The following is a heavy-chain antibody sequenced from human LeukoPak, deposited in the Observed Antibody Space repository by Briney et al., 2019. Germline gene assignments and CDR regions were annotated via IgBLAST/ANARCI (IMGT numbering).Heavy chain of an antibody. J-gene: IGHJ1*01. CDR1: GFTFSSYA. D-gene: IGHD3-22*01. V-gene: IGHV3-23*01. CDR2: ISGSGGST. Sequence: GGSLRLSCAASGFTFSSYAMSWVRQAPGKGLEWVSAISGSGGSTYYADSVKGRFTISRDNSKNTLYLQMSSLRAEDTAVYYCAKDRPYYDSSGYYLEYFQHWGQGTLVTVSS. CDR3: AKDRPYYDSSGYYLEYFQH.